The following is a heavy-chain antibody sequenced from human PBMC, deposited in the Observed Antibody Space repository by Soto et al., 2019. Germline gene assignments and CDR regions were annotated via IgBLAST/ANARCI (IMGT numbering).Heavy chain of an antibody. CDR1: AYIFTSYG. V-gene: IGHV1-3*01. Sequence: ASLKVACKGTAYIFTSYGIHWVRQAPGQRLEWTGWINAGNGNTKYSEKFQGRVTITRDTSASTAYLELSSLRSEDTAVYYCARDPNDSSAYYHHYYYGMDVWGQGTTVPVSS. J-gene: IGHJ6*02. CDR3: ARDPNDSSAYYHHYYYGMDV. CDR2: INAGNGNT. D-gene: IGHD3-22*01.